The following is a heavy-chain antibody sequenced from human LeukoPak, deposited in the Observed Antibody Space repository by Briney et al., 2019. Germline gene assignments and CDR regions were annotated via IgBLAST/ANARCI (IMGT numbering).Heavy chain of an antibody. V-gene: IGHV3-33*01. CDR2: IWYGGSNK. J-gene: IGHJ4*02. CDR1: GFTFSSYG. CDR3: ARETIMVRGVIDY. Sequence: PGRSLRLPCAASGFTFSSYGMHWVRQAPGKGLEWVAVIWYGGSNKYYADSVKGRFTISRDNSKNAPYLQMNSLRAEDTAVYYCARETIMVRGVIDYWGQGTLVTVSS. D-gene: IGHD3-10*01.